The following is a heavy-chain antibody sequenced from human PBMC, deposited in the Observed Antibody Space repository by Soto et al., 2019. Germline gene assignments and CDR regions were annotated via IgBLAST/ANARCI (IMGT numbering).Heavy chain of an antibody. V-gene: IGHV3-23*01. J-gene: IGHJ4*02. CDR3: AKKLGYSNSRGYYPGAFDY. CDR1: GFTFGTYA. CDR2: LSSSGGNT. Sequence: EVQLLESGGYLVQPGGSLRLSCAASGFTFGTYAMAWVRQAPGRGLEWVSALSSSGGNTYYADSVKGRFTISRDNSKNTLYLQINSLRAEDTAVYYCAKKLGYSNSRGYYPGAFDYWGQGTPVTVSS. D-gene: IGHD3-22*01.